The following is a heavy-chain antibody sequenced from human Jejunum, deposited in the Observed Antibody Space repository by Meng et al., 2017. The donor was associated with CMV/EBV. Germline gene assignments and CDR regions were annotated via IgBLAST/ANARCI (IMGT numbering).Heavy chain of an antibody. J-gene: IGHJ5*02. CDR1: GDSISSHY. D-gene: IGHD3-10*01. V-gene: IGHV4-59*11. CDR2: IHYSGST. CDR3: ARDYYGSGTQRFDP. Sequence: SGDSISSHYWSWIRQPPGEGLEWIGSIHYSGSTVYNPSLKSRVTISVDTSKNQFSLKLNSVTAADTAVYYCARDYYGSGTQRFDPWGHGTLVTVSS.